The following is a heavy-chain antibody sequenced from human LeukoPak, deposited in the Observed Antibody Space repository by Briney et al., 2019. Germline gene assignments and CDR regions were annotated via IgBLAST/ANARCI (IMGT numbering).Heavy chain of an antibody. CDR1: GYTLTELS. D-gene: IGHD6-13*01. V-gene: IGHV1-24*01. CDR2: FDPEDGET. J-gene: IGHJ4*02. Sequence: ASVKVCCKVSGYTLTELSMHWGRQAPGKGLEWVGGFDPEDGETIYAQKFQGRVTMTEDTSTDTAYMELSSLRSEDTAVYYCATCSSSWPLDFDYWGQGTLVTVSS. CDR3: ATCSSSWPLDFDY.